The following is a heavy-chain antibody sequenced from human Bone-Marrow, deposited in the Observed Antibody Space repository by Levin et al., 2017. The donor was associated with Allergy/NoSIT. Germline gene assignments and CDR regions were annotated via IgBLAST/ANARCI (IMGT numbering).Heavy chain of an antibody. J-gene: IGHJ4*02. CDR2: IYYNGSP. CDR3: ARVLAGFDGSGMAYDY. CDR1: GASIRSGAYY. Sequence: HSQTLSLPCTVSGASIRSGAYYWSWVRQPPGQGLEWIGYIYYNGSPYFNPSLKSRVSISVDTSKNQFSLKLSSVTAADTADYYCARVLAGFDGSGMAYDYWGRGSLVTVSS. D-gene: IGHD3-10*01. V-gene: IGHV4-31*03.